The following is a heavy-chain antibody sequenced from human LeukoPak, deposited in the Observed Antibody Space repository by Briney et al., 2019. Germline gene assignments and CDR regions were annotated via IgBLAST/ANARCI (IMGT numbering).Heavy chain of an antibody. V-gene: IGHV3-23*01. Sequence: GGSLRLSCAASGFTFSSYAMSWVRQAPGKGLEWVSAISGSGGSTYYADSVKGRFTISRDNSKNTLYLQMNSLRAEDTAVYYCAKGSMVRGVINPLDYWGQGTLVTVSS. CDR3: AKGSMVRGVINPLDY. CDR2: ISGSGGST. CDR1: GFTFSSYA. D-gene: IGHD3-10*01. J-gene: IGHJ4*02.